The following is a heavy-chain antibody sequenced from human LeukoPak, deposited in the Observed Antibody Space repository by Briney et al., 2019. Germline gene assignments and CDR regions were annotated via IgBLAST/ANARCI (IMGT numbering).Heavy chain of an antibody. J-gene: IGHJ6*03. CDR3: ARDLYHENYYYHYMDV. V-gene: IGHV3-48*04. Sequence: PGGSLRLSCVASGFSFSSYSMNWIRQAPGKGLEWVSYISNSSSATQYADSVKGRFTISRDNAKNSLYLQMNSLRAEDTAVYYCARDLYHENYYYHYMDVWGKGTTVTVSS. CDR1: GFSFSSYS. CDR2: ISNSSSAT. D-gene: IGHD2-2*01.